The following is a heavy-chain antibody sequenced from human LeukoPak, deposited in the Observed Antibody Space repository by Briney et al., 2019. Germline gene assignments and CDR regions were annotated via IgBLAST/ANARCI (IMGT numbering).Heavy chain of an antibody. CDR3: AKDRDGDYEFYFDY. D-gene: IGHD4-17*01. CDR1: GFTFDDYA. V-gene: IGHV3-9*01. Sequence: GGSLRLSCAASGFTFDDYAMHWVRQAPGKGLEWVSGISWNSGSIGYADSVKGRFTISRDKAKNSLYLQMNSLRAEDTALCYCAKDRDGDYEFYFDYWGQGTLVTVSS. J-gene: IGHJ4*02. CDR2: ISWNSGSI.